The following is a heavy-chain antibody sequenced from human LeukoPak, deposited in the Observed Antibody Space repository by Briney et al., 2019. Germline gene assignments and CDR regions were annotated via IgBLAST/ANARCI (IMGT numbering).Heavy chain of an antibody. CDR2: ISYDGSNK. V-gene: IGHV3-30*18. CDR3: AKGKLYYYDSSGHDY. J-gene: IGHJ4*02. Sequence: PGGSLRLSCAASGFTFSSCGMHWVRQAPGKGLEWVAVISYDGSNKYYADSVKGRFTISRDNSKNTLYLQMNSLRAEDTAVYYCAKGKLYYYDSSGHDYWGQGTLVTVSS. CDR1: GFTFSSCG. D-gene: IGHD3-22*01.